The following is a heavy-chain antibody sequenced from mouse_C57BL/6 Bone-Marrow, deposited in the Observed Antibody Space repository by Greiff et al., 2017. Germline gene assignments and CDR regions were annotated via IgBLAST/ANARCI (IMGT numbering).Heavy chain of an antibody. D-gene: IGHD1-1*01. J-gene: IGHJ3*01. Sequence: QVQLKQSGPELVKPGASVKISCKASGYAFSSSWMNWVKQRPGKGLEWIGRIYPGDGDTNYNGKFKGKATLTADKSSSTAYMQLSSLTSEDSAVYFCARSPYYYGSSSWGQGTLVTVSA. CDR1: GYAFSSSW. CDR3: ARSPYYYGSSS. V-gene: IGHV1-82*01. CDR2: IYPGDGDT.